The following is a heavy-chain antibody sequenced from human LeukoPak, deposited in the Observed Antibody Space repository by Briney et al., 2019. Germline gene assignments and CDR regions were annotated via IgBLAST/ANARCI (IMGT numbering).Heavy chain of an antibody. V-gene: IGHV3-48*01. CDR2: IGTTSGAI. D-gene: IGHD2-21*02. CDR3: TSWGDTTAEYFQR. J-gene: IGHJ1*01. CDR1: GFTFNAFG. Sequence: PGGSLRLSCAASGFTFNAFGMNWVRQAPGKGLEWVSYIGTTSGAIYYADPVKGRFTISRDSAKNSLYLQMNSLRAEDTAVYYCTSWGDTTAEYFQRWGQGTLVTVSS.